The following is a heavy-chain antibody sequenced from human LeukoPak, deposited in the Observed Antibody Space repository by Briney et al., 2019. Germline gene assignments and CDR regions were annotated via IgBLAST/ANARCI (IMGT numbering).Heavy chain of an antibody. CDR1: GYTFTSYD. CDR3: ARDLLYGDYGEVAFDI. CDR2: MNPNSGNT. D-gene: IGHD4-17*01. V-gene: IGHV1-8*03. J-gene: IGHJ3*02. Sequence: GASVKVSCKASGYTFTSYDINWVGQAAGKGLEWVGWMNPNSGNTGYAQKFQSRVTITRNTSIRTAHMELSSLRSEDTAVYYCARDLLYGDYGEVAFDIWGQGTMVTVSS.